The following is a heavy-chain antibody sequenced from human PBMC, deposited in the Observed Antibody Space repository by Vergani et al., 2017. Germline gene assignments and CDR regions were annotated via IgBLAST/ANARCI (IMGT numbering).Heavy chain of an antibody. CDR1: GYTFSNYY. V-gene: IGHV1-46*03. J-gene: IGHJ4*02. CDR3: ARGDYGILTGYRY. CDR2: INPSGGHT. D-gene: IGHD3-9*01. Sequence: QVKVVQSGAEVKKSGASAKVSCKTSGYTFSNYYMHWVRQAPGQGLEWMGIINPSGGHTNYAQKFQGRVTMTRDTSTSTVYMELSSLRSEDTAIYYCARGDYGILTGYRYWGQGTLVTVSA.